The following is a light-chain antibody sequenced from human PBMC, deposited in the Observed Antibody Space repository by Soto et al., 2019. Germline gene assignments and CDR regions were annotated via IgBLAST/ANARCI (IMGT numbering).Light chain of an antibody. V-gene: IGKV3-20*01. CDR3: QQYSSLTQT. J-gene: IGKJ1*01. CDR2: AAS. CDR1: ETVTGKY. Sequence: EILLTQSPGTLSRSPGDRATLSCGASETVTGKYLAWYQQKAGQAPRLLIFAASNRATGIPERLSGSGYGTDLTITISRMENEDFEVYLCQQYSSLTQTFGHGTKVDIK.